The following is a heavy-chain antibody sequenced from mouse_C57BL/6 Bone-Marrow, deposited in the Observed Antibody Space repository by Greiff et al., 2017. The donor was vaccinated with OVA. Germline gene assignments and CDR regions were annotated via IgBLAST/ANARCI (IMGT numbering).Heavy chain of an antibody. V-gene: IGHV2-9-1*01. J-gene: IGHJ1*03. D-gene: IGHD2-5*01. CDR1: GFSLTSYA. CDR2: IWTGGGT. CDR3: ARNSNYVRWYFDV. Sequence: VNVVESGPGLVAPSQSLSITCTVSGFSLTSYAISWVRQPPGKGLEWLGVIWTGGGTNYNSALKSRLSISKDNSKSQVFLKMNSLQTDDTARYYCARNSNYVRWYFDVWGTGTTVTVSS.